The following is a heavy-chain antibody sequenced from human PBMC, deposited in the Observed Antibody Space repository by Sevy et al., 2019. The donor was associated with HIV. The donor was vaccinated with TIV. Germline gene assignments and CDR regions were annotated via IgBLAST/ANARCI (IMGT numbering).Heavy chain of an antibody. V-gene: IGHV3-15*01. J-gene: IGHJ4*02. CDR3: TTGPRIAANY. D-gene: IGHD6-6*01. CDR1: GFTFSNAW. CDR2: IKSKTDCGTT. Sequence: GGSLRLSCAASGFTFSNAWMSWVRQAPGKGLEWVGRIKSKTDCGTTDNAAPVKGRFTISRDDSKNTLYLQMNSLKTEDTAVYYCTTGPRIAANYWGQGTLVTVSS.